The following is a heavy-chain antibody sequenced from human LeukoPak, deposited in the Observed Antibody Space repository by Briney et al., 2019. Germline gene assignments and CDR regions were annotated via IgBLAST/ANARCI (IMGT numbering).Heavy chain of an antibody. CDR3: GRGGGVFWLDP. V-gene: IGHV4-4*09. CDR1: DDSITTYY. D-gene: IGHD3-16*01. Sequence: PSETLSLTCTVSDDSITTYYWSWIRQPPGKGLEWIGYIYHSGSIKYNPSLKSRVTISIDTSKNQFSLELNSVAGADTGMYYCGRGGGVFWLDPWGQGTLVTVSS. J-gene: IGHJ5*02. CDR2: IYHSGSI.